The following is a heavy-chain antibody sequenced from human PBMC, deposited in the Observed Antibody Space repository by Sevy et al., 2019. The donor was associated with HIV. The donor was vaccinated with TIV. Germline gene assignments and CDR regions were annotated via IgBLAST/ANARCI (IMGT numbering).Heavy chain of an antibody. CDR1: GFTFSSYA. Sequence: GGSLRLSCAASGFTFSSYAMSWVRQAPGEGLEWVSAISGSGGSTYYADSVKGRFTISRDNSKNTLYLQMNSLRAEDTAVYYCARKNDYYDSSGSMRVYNAFDIWGQGTMVTVSS. D-gene: IGHD3-22*01. CDR2: ISGSGGST. CDR3: ARKNDYYDSSGSMRVYNAFDI. V-gene: IGHV3-23*01. J-gene: IGHJ3*02.